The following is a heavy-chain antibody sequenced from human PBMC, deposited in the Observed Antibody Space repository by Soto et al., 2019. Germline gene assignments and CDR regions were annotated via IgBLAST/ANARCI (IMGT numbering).Heavy chain of an antibody. D-gene: IGHD1-26*01. Sequence: QVQLVQSGAEVKKPGSSVKVSCKASGGTFSSYAISWVRQAPGQGLEWMGGIIPIFGTANYAQKFQDRVTITADESTSSAYMELSGLRSEDTAVYYCAFRSGSYSVVAFDIWGQGTMVTVSS. CDR3: AFRSGSYSVVAFDI. CDR2: IIPIFGTA. V-gene: IGHV1-69*01. CDR1: GGTFSSYA. J-gene: IGHJ3*02.